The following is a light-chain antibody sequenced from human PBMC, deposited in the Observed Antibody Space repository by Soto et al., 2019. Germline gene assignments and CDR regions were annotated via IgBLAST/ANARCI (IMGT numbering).Light chain of an antibody. CDR1: SSDVGGYNF. V-gene: IGLV2-14*03. CDR3: SSYTTSSTRV. CDR2: DVS. J-gene: IGLJ3*02. Sequence: QSALTQPASVSGSPGQSITISCSGTSSDVGGYNFVSWYQQHPGKAPKLVIYDVSNRPSGVSNRFSGSKSDSTASLTISGLQAEDEGDYYCSSYTTSSTRVFGGGTKLTVL.